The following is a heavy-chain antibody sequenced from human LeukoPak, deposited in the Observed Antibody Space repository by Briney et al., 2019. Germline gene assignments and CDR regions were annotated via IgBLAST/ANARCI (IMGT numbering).Heavy chain of an antibody. CDR1: GYTFTGYY. V-gene: IGHV1-2*02. Sequence: AAVKVSCKASGYTFTGYYMHWVRQAPGQGLEWMGWINPNSGGTNYAQKFQGRVTMTRDTSISTAYMELSRLRSDDTAVYYCAREGPMVRGVKAPFGYWGQGTLVTVSS. CDR2: INPNSGGT. D-gene: IGHD3-10*01. J-gene: IGHJ4*02. CDR3: AREGPMVRGVKAPFGY.